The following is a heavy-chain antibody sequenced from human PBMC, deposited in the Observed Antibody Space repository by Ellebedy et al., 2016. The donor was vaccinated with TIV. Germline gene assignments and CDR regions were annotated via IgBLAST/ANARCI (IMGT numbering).Heavy chain of an antibody. CDR1: GFSLTTSGVG. J-gene: IGHJ4*02. V-gene: IGHV2-5*02. Sequence: SGPTLVTPTQTLTLTCTFSGFSLTTSGVGVGWIRQPPGEALEWLALIYWDDDERYRPSLKSRLTITKDTSKNEVVLTMTNMDPVDTATYFCAHRLRYFDIGIAAHYYFDYWGQGILVTVSS. D-gene: IGHD3-9*01. CDR3: AHRLRYFDIGIAAHYYFDY. CDR2: IYWDDDE.